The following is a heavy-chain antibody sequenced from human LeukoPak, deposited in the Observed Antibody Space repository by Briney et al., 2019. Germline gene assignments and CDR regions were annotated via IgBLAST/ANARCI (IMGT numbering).Heavy chain of an antibody. CDR2: ISISGDSM. J-gene: IGHJ4*02. D-gene: IGHD1-26*01. CDR1: GFTFSTYT. V-gene: IGHV3-21*04. CDR3: ARDPKSVRGRVDY. Sequence: GGSLRLSCAASGFTFSTYTMKWVRQAPGKGLEWVSSISISGDSMYYADSVKGRFTISRDNARNSLYLQMNSLRAEDTAVYYCARDPKSVRGRVDYWGQGTLVTVSS.